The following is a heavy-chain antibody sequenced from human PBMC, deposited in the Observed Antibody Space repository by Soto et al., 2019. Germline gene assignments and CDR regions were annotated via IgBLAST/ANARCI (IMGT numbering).Heavy chain of an antibody. J-gene: IGHJ4*02. Sequence: QVQLVVSGGAVVQPGKSLRLSCAASGFTFNTYGMYWVRQAPGKGLEWVAAISYDGSNKYHADSVKGRFTISRDNSKNTLYLQMNSLRVEDTAVYYCAKDIVRYTYGACDYWGQGALVTVSS. V-gene: IGHV3-30*18. CDR3: AKDIVRYTYGACDY. CDR2: ISYDGSNK. D-gene: IGHD5-18*01. CDR1: GFTFNTYG.